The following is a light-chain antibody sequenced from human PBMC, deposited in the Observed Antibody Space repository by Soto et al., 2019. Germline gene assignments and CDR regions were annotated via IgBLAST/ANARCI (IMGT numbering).Light chain of an antibody. CDR3: QSYDSSLSGVV. V-gene: IGLV1-40*01. CDR1: SSNIGAGYD. J-gene: IGLJ2*01. CDR2: GNS. Sequence: QSVLTQPPSVSGAPGQRVTISCTGSSSNIGAGYDVHWYQQLPGTAAKLLIYGNSNRPSGVPDRFSGSKSGTSASLAITGLQAEDEADYYCQSYDSSLSGVVFCGGTKVTVL.